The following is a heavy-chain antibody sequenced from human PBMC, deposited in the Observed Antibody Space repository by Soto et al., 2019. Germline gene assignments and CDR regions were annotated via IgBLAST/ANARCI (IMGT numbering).Heavy chain of an antibody. CDR1: GFTFSDYY. CDR2: ISSGSSYT. V-gene: IGHV3-11*06. D-gene: IGHD3-9*01. CDR3: ARVRYFDWLLFDY. J-gene: IGHJ4*02. Sequence: VGSLILSCSASGFTFSDYYMSWIREAPGKGLEWVSYISSGSSYTNYADSVKGRFTISRDNAKNSLYLQMNSLRAEDTAVYYCARVRYFDWLLFDYWGQGTLVTVSS.